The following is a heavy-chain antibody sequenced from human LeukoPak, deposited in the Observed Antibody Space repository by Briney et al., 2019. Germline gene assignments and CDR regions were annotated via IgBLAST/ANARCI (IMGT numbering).Heavy chain of an antibody. D-gene: IGHD4-23*01. Sequence: ASVKVSCKASGYTFTGYYMHWVRQAPGQGLEWMGRINPNSGGTNYAQKFQGRVTMTRDTSISTAYMELSRLRSDDTAVYYCARDPSDYGGNTTDYWGQGTLVTVSS. CDR2: INPNSGGT. J-gene: IGHJ4*02. CDR3: ARDPSDYGGNTTDY. CDR1: GYTFTGYY. V-gene: IGHV1-2*06.